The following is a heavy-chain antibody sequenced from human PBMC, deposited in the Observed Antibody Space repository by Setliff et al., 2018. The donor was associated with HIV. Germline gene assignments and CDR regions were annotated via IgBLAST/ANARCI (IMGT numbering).Heavy chain of an antibody. D-gene: IGHD4-17*01. J-gene: IGHJ6*02. V-gene: IGHV4-61*02. CDR3: ARDGRDRTTVTIYSLYGMDV. Sequence: SETLSLTCTVSGGSISSGSYYWSWVRQPAGKGLEWIGRIYTSGSTNYNPSLKSRVTMSVDTSKNQFSLKLSSVTAADTAVYYCARDGRDRTTVTIYSLYGMDVWGQGTTVTVSS. CDR2: IYTSGST. CDR1: GGSISSGSYY.